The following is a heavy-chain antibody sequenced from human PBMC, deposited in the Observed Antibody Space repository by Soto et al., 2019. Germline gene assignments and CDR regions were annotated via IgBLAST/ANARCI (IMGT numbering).Heavy chain of an antibody. Sequence: TLSLTCTVSGGSISSYYWSWIRQPPGKALEWLALIDWDDDKYYSTSLKTRLTISKDTSKNQVVLTMTNMDPVDTATYYCARILSGYHKDYYYGMDVWGQGTTVTVSS. V-gene: IGHV2-70*18. CDR3: ARILSGYHKDYYYGMDV. D-gene: IGHD5-12*01. CDR2: IDWDDDK. J-gene: IGHJ6*02. CDR1: GGSISSYYW.